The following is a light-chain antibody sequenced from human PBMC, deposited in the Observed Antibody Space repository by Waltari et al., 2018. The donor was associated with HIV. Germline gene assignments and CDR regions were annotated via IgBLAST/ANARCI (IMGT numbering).Light chain of an antibody. CDR1: RSTIVAGYA. V-gene: IGLV1-40*01. CDR2: GDS. J-gene: IGLJ3*02. CDR3: QSYDSSLSGFWV. Sequence: SVLTQPPPVSAPPGQWVTISFTGHRSTIVAGYAVHCSQQLPGRAPTLLIYGDSNRPSGVPDRFSGAKSGTSASLAITGLQAEDEADYYCQSYDSSLSGFWVFGGGTKLTVL.